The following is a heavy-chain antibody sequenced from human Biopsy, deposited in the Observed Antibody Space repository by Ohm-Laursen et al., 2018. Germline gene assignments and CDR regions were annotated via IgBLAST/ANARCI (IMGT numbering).Heavy chain of an antibody. CDR3: ASVVLGPTNDAFDL. Sequence: SETLSLTCTVSGGSLSSYSWSWIRQPAGKGLEWIGRIYPGGSTNYNPSLKSRVTMSVDTSKEQLSLRLRSVTAADTAMYYCASVVLGPTNDAFDLWGQGTMVVVSS. J-gene: IGHJ3*01. CDR2: IYPGGST. D-gene: IGHD3-22*01. V-gene: IGHV4-4*07. CDR1: GGSLSSYS.